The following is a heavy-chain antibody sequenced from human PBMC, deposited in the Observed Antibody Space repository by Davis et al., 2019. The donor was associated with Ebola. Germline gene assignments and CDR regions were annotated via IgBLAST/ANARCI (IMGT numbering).Heavy chain of an antibody. CDR3: ARDRDSSGWYSWRFPDY. Sequence: PGGSLRLSCAASGFTFSSYAMHWVRQAPGKGLEWVAVISYDGSNKYYADSVKGRFTISRDNSKNTLYLQMNSLRAEDTAVYYRARDRDSSGWYSWRFPDYWGQGTLVTVSS. CDR1: GFTFSSYA. V-gene: IGHV3-30-3*01. CDR2: ISYDGSNK. D-gene: IGHD6-19*01. J-gene: IGHJ4*02.